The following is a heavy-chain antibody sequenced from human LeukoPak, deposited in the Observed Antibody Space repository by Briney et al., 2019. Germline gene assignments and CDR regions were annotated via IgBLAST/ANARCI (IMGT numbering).Heavy chain of an antibody. D-gene: IGHD2-8*02. CDR2: IIPIFGTA. CDR1: GGTFSSYA. J-gene: IGHJ5*02. V-gene: IGHV1-69*05. CDR3: AKQEANTDWFDP. Sequence: SVKVSCKVSGGTFSSYAISWVRQAPGQGLEWMGRIIPIFGTANYAQKFQGRVTITTDESTSTAYMELSSLRSEDTAVYYCAKQEANTDWFDPWGQGTLVTVSS.